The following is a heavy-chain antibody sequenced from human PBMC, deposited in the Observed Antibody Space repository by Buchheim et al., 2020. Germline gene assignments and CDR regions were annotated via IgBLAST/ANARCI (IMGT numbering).Heavy chain of an antibody. CDR2: IKSEGDGGTI. J-gene: IGHJ4*02. V-gene: IGHV3-15*01. CDR1: GFTFRNAW. Sequence: EVQVVESGGGLETPGGSLRLSCAASGFTFRNAWMSWVRQAPGKGLEWIGRIKSEGDGGTIDYAAPVKGRFTISRDDSKNTLYLQMNSLKIEDTGVYYCTTDRILEWIYRGGQFAYWGQG. D-gene: IGHD3-3*01. CDR3: TTDRILEWIYRGGQFAY.